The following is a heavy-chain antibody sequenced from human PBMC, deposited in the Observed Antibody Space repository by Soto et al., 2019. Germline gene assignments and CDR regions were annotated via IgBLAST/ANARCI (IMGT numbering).Heavy chain of an antibody. CDR3: ARVWWQQVYDAFDI. CDR1: GYTFTSYY. J-gene: IGHJ3*02. V-gene: IGHV1-46*03. D-gene: IGHD2-15*01. Sequence: ASVKVSCKTSGYTFTSYYIHWVRQAPGQGLEWMGIINPSGGSTSYTQKFQGRVTMTRDTSTSTVYMELSSLTSEDTAVYYCARVWWQQVYDAFDIWGQGTMVPVSS. CDR2: INPSGGST.